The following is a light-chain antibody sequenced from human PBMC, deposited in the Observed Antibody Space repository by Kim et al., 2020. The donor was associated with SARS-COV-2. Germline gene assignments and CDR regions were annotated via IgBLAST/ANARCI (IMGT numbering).Light chain of an antibody. J-gene: IGLJ2*01. V-gene: IGLV3-1*01. CDR2: QDT. Sequence: SYELTQPPAVSVSPGQTVSISCSGDKLGEKYACWYQQKPGQSPVLVIYQDTKRPSGIPERFSGSNSGNTATLTISGTQAVDETDYYCQAWDSSTLVFGGG. CDR1: KLGEKY. CDR3: QAWDSSTLV.